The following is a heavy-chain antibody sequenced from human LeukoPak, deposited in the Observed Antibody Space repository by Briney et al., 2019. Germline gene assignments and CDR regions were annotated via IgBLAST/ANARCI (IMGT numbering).Heavy chain of an antibody. CDR3: AGGFPGGV. CDR1: GFSFSKYI. D-gene: IGHD2-21*01. J-gene: IGHJ6*04. CDR2: ISSSSSTI. V-gene: IGHV3-48*01. Sequence: PGGSLRLSCAASGFSFSKYIMNWVRQAPGKGLEWVSYISSSSSTIFYADSVQGRFTLSRDNAKNSLHLPMNSLRAEDTAVYYCAGGFPGGVWGKGTTVTVSS.